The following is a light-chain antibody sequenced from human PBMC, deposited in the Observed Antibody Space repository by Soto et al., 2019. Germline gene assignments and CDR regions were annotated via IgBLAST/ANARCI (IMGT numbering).Light chain of an antibody. CDR1: QTISSW. CDR2: KAS. J-gene: IGKJ1*01. CDR3: QQYNNWPPS. Sequence: DIQMTQSPATLSGSVGDRVTITCRASQTISSWLAWYQQKPGKAPKLLIYKASTLKSGVPSRFSGSGSGTEFTLTISSLQSEDFAVYYCQQYNNWPPSFGQGTKVAIK. V-gene: IGKV1-5*03.